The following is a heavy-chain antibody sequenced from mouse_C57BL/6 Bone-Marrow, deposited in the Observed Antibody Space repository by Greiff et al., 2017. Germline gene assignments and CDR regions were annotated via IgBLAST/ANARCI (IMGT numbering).Heavy chain of an antibody. CDR3: PRGNYYSSRRLYYYAMDY. CDR1: GYTFTDYE. CDR2: IDPETGGT. J-gene: IGHJ4*01. V-gene: IGHV1-15*01. Sequence: QVQLKESGAELVRPGASVTLSCKASGYTFTDYEMHWVKQTPVHGLEWIGAIDPETGGTAYNQKFKGKAILTADKSYSTAYMELRSLTSEDSAVYYCPRGNYYSSRRLYYYAMDYWGRGTAVTVSS. D-gene: IGHD1-1*01.